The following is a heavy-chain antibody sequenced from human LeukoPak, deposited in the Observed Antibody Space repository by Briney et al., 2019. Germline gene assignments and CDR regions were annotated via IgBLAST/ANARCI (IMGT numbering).Heavy chain of an antibody. Sequence: GASVKVSCKASGYTFTSYAMHWVRQAPGQRLEWMGWINAGNGNTKYSQKFQGRVTITRDTSASTAYMELSSLRSEDTAVYYCARGGGIVVVPAALTPYYYYGMDVWGQGTTVTVSS. CDR1: GYTFTSYA. CDR3: ARGGGIVVVPAALTPYYYYGMDV. D-gene: IGHD2-2*01. J-gene: IGHJ6*02. CDR2: INAGNGNT. V-gene: IGHV1-3*01.